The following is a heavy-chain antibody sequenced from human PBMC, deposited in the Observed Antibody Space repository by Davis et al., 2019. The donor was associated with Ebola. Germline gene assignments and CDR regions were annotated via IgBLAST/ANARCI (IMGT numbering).Heavy chain of an antibody. V-gene: IGHV1-2*06. D-gene: IGHD3-10*01. CDR3: ARFRVTMVRGYNWFDP. CDR1: GGTFSSYT. Sequence: AASVKVSCKASGGTFSSYTISWVRQAPGQGLEWMGRINPNSGGTNYAQKFQGRVTMTRDTSISTAYMELSRLRSDDTAVYYCARFRVTMVRGYNWFDPWGQGTLVTVSS. CDR2: INPNSGGT. J-gene: IGHJ5*02.